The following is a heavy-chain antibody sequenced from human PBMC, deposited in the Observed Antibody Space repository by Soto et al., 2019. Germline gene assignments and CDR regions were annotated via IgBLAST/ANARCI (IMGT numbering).Heavy chain of an antibody. V-gene: IGHV3-33*08. CDR2: IWYDASNK. CDR3: ARGRVDGGELDL. Sequence: VQLVESGGGLVQPGGSLRLSCAASGFTFRTYGMYWVRQAPGKGLEWVAVIWYDASNKYYADSVKGRFTISRDNSENTLYLQMNSLRAEDTAVYYCARGRVDGGELDLWGQGTLVTVSS. D-gene: IGHD1-26*01. J-gene: IGHJ4*02. CDR1: GFTFRTYG.